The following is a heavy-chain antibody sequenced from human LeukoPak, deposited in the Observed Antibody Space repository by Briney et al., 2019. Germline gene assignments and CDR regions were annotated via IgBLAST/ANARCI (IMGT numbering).Heavy chain of an antibody. J-gene: IGHJ5*02. D-gene: IGHD2-2*01. CDR2: IYCSGST. Sequence: SETLSLTCTVSGGSISSSSYYWVWIRQPPGKGLEWIGSIYCSGSTYYNPSLKSRVTISVDTSKNLFSLKLSSVTAADTAVYYCARWGTYASTSNWFDPWGQGTLVTVSS. CDR1: GGSISSSSYY. CDR3: ARWGTYASTSNWFDP. V-gene: IGHV4-39*01.